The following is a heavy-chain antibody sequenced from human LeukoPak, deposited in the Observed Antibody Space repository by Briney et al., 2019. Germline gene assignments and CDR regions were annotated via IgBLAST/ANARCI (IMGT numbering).Heavy chain of an antibody. D-gene: IGHD1-26*01. J-gene: IGHJ4*02. CDR2: IYYSGST. CDR1: GGSISGYY. CDR3: ARRHSGSYLDYFDY. Sequence: SETLSLTCTVSGGSISGYYWSWIRQPPGKGLEWIGYIYYSGSTNYNPSLKSRVTISVDTSKNQFSLKLSSVTAADTAVYYCARRHSGSYLDYFDYWGQGTLVTVSS. V-gene: IGHV4-59*08.